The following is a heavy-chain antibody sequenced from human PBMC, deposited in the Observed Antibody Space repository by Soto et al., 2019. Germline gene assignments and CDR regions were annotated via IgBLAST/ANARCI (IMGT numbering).Heavy chain of an antibody. CDR2: ISTYSENT. J-gene: IGHJ4*02. D-gene: IGHD3-22*01. CDR3: ARDANSDSSGYYSDY. V-gene: IGHV1-18*01. Sequence: ASVKVSCKSSGYTFTSYSINWVRQAPGQGLEGMGWISTYSENTKHAQKFQGRVTMTTDTSTSTAYMELKSLRSDDTAVYYCARDANSDSSGYYSDYWGQGTLVTVSS. CDR1: GYTFTSYS.